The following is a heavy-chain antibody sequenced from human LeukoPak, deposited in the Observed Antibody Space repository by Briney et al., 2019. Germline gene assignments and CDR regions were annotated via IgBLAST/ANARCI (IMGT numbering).Heavy chain of an antibody. Sequence: ASVKVSCKASGYTSTSHFLHWVRQAPGQGLEWMGIINPSGGSTSYAQKFQGRVTMTRDTSTSTVYMDLTSLRSEDTAVYYCARFEYSTSLFDYWGQGTLVTVSS. V-gene: IGHV1-46*01. CDR1: GYTSTSHF. D-gene: IGHD4-11*01. CDR3: ARFEYSTSLFDY. CDR2: INPSGGST. J-gene: IGHJ4*02.